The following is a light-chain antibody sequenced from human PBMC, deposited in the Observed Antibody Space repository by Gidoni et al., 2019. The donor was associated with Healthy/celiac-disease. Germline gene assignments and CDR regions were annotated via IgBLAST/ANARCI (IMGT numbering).Light chain of an antibody. CDR2: WAT. CDR3: QKYYSSVT. CDR1: QSVLYSSNIKNY. V-gene: IGKV4-1*01. Sequence: DIVITQSPDSLAVSLGERATINCKPSQSVLYSSNIKNYLAWYQQKPGQPPKLLIYWATTREAGVPDRCSGSGSGTDFTLTISSLQAEDVAVYYCQKYYSSVTFGQGTKVEIK. J-gene: IGKJ1*01.